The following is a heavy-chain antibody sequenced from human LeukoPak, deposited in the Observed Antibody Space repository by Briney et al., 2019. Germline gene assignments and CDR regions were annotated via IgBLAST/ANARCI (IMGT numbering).Heavy chain of an antibody. CDR2: ISWNSGSI. CDR3: ARDKYSSGWYLVY. CDR1: GFTFDDYA. V-gene: IGHV3-9*01. J-gene: IGHJ4*02. Sequence: GGSLRLSCAASGFTFDDYAMHWVRQAPGKGLEWVSGISWNSGSIGYADSVKGRFTISRDNSKNTLYLQMNSLRAEDTAVYYCARDKYSSGWYLVYWGQGTLVTVSS. D-gene: IGHD6-19*01.